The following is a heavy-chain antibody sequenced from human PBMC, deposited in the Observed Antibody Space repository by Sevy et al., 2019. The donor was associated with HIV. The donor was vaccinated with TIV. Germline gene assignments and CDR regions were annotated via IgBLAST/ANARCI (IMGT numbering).Heavy chain of an antibody. V-gene: IGHV3-23*01. D-gene: IGHD2-8*01. CDR1: GFTFSKYS. CDR3: AREGCTKPHDY. Sequence: GGSLRLSCAASGFTFSKYSMSWVRQPPGKGLEWVSTLCFGCGEINYADSVKGRFTISRDNSKSSVYLQMNNLRREDTAEYYCAREGCTKPHDYWGQGTLVTVSS. CDR2: LCFGCGEI. J-gene: IGHJ4*02.